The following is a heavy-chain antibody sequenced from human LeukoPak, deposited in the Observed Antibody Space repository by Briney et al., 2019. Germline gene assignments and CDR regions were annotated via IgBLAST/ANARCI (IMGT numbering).Heavy chain of an antibody. CDR3: AREAVELGDYFDY. V-gene: IGHV1-2*06. CDR1: GYTFTGYY. CDR2: INPESGST. Sequence: GASVKVSCKASGYTFTGYYMHWVRQAPGQGLEWMGRINPESGSTEYAQKFQGRVTVTRDTSITTVYMELSRVRSDDTAVYYCAREAVELGDYFDYWGQGTLVTVSS. D-gene: IGHD3-10*01. J-gene: IGHJ4*02.